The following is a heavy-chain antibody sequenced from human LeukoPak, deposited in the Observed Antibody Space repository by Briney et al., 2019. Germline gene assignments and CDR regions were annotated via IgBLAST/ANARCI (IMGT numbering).Heavy chain of an antibody. CDR2: INHSGST. J-gene: IGHJ4*02. D-gene: IGHD4-11*01. CDR1: GGSFSGYY. Sequence: PSETLSLTCAVYGGSFSGYYWSWIRQPPGKGLAWIGEINHSGSTNYNPSLKSRVTISVDTSKNQFSLKLSSVTAADTAVYYCARGPTVNLGLDYWGQGTLVTVSS. CDR3: ARGPTVNLGLDY. V-gene: IGHV4-34*01.